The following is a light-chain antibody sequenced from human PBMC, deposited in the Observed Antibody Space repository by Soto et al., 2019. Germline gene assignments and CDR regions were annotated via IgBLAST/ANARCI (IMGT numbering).Light chain of an antibody. V-gene: IGLV2-11*01. Sequence: QSALTQPRSVSGSPGQSVTISCTGTISDVGDYDYVSWYQQHPGKAPKLMIYDVTKRPSGVPDRFSGSKSGNTASLTISGLQAEDEADYYCCSYAGIYTLGVVFGGGTKLTVL. CDR3: CSYAGIYTLGVV. CDR1: ISDVGDYDY. CDR2: DVT. J-gene: IGLJ2*01.